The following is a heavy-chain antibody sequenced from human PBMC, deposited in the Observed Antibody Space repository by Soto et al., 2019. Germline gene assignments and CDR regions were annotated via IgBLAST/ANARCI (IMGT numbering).Heavy chain of an antibody. Sequence: PSETLSLTGTVSGGSISSSSYYWGWIRQPPGKGLEWIGSIYYSGSTYYNPSLKSRVTISVDTSKNQFSLKLSSVTTADTAVYYCARLYVEMATISWFDPWGQGTLVTVSS. CDR2: IYYSGST. V-gene: IGHV4-39*01. D-gene: IGHD5-12*01. J-gene: IGHJ5*02. CDR3: ARLYVEMATISWFDP. CDR1: GGSISSSSYY.